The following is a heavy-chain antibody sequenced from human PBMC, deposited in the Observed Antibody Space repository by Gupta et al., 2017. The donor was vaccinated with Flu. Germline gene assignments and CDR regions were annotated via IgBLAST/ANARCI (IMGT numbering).Heavy chain of an antibody. Sequence: QVQLVQSGAEVKKPGSSVKVSCKASGGTFSSYAISWVRQAPGQGLEWMGGIIPIFGTANYAQKFQGRVTITADESTSTAYMELSSLRSEDTAVYYCASSRGDSSGWYGGEYYYYYGMDVWGQGTTVTVSS. V-gene: IGHV1-69*01. CDR3: ASSRGDSSGWYGGEYYYYYGMDV. J-gene: IGHJ6*02. CDR1: GGTFSSYA. D-gene: IGHD6-19*01. CDR2: IIPIFGTA.